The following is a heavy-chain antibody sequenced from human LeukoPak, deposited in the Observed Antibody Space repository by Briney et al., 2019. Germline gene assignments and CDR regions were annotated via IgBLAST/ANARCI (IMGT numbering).Heavy chain of an antibody. CDR2: INPSSGST. J-gene: IGHJ4*02. D-gene: IGHD6-19*01. CDR3: AREDLTGWYYFDY. Sequence: ASVKVSCKASGYTFTNYYMHWVRQAPGQGLEWMGIINPSSGSTSYAQKFQGRVAMTRDTSTSTVHMELSSLRSEDTAVYYCAREDLTGWYYFDYWGQGTLVTVSS. CDR1: GYTFTNYY. V-gene: IGHV1-46*01.